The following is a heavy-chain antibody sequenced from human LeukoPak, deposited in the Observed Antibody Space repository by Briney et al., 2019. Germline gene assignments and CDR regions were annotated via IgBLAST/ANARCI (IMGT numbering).Heavy chain of an antibody. D-gene: IGHD3-22*01. Sequence: GGSLRLSCAASGFIFNNYGLVWVRQAPGKGLEWGSAISNDGGGTTYADSVKGRFTISRDNPKNTLFLQMNNLRAEDTAVYFCAKRGVVIRVILVGFHKEAYYFDSWGQGALVTVSS. J-gene: IGHJ4*02. CDR2: ISNDGGGT. V-gene: IGHV3-23*01. CDR1: GFIFNNYG. CDR3: AKRGVVIRVILVGFHKEAYYFDS.